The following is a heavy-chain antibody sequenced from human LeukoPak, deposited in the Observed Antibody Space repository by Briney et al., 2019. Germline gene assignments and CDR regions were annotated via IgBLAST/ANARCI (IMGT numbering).Heavy chain of an antibody. J-gene: IGHJ5*02. D-gene: IGHD6-13*01. V-gene: IGHV1-69*13. CDR2: IIPIFGTA. CDR1: GGTFSSYA. Sequence: GASVKVSCKASGGTFSSYAISWVRQAPGQGLEWMGGIIPIFGTANYAQKFQGRVTITADESTSTAYMELSSLRSEDTAVYYCARGISVDSSSWYYLWFDPWGQGTLVTVSS. CDR3: ARGISVDSSSWYYLWFDP.